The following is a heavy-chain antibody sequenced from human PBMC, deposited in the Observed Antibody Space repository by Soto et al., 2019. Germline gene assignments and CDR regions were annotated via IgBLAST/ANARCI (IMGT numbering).Heavy chain of an antibody. CDR2: IYSGGST. CDR3: AREKNDSSGSDAFDI. V-gene: IGHV3-53*01. Sequence: GGSLRLSCAASGFTVSSNYMSWVRQAPGKGLEWVSVIYSGGSTYYADSVKGRFTISRDNSKNTLHLQMNSLRAEDTAVYYCAREKNDSSGSDAFDIWGQGTMVTVSS. J-gene: IGHJ3*02. CDR1: GFTVSSNY. D-gene: IGHD3-22*01.